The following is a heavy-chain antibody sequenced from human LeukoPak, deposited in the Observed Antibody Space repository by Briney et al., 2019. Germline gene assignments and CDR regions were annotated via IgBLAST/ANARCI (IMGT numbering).Heavy chain of an antibody. D-gene: IGHD2-2*01. V-gene: IGHV1-69*13. Sequence: SVKVSCKASGGTFSSYAISWVRQAPGQGLEWMGGIIPIFGTANYAQKFQGRVTITADESTSTAYMELSSLRSEDTAEYYCARGGLYQLLHDAFDIWGQGTMVTVSS. CDR1: GGTFSSYA. CDR2: IIPIFGTA. J-gene: IGHJ3*02. CDR3: ARGGLYQLLHDAFDI.